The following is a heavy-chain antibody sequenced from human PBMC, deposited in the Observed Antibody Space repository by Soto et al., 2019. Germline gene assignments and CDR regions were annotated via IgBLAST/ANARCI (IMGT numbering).Heavy chain of an antibody. CDR2: INHSGST. V-gene: IGHV4-34*01. J-gene: IGHJ6*02. Sequence: SETLSLTCAVYGGSFSGYYWSWIRQPPGKGLEWIGEINHSGSTNYNPSLKSRVTISVDTSKNQFSLKLSSVTAADTAVYYCARGWYSSGWFGYYGMDVWGQGTTVTVSS. CDR3: ARGWYSSGWFGYYGMDV. D-gene: IGHD6-19*01. CDR1: GGSFSGYY.